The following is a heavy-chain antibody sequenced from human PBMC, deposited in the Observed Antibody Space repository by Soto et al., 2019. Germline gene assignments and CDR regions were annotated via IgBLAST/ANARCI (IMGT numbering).Heavy chain of an antibody. V-gene: IGHV4-30-4*01. CDR2: IYYSGST. J-gene: IGHJ6*02. CDR1: GCPISSGYYY. CDR3: ARAHYGDYGYGMDV. D-gene: IGHD4-17*01. Sequence: PSETLSLTCPVSGCPISSGYYYWSWIRQPPGKGLEWIGYIYYSGSTYYNPSLKSRVTISVDRSKNQFSLKLSSVTAADTAVYYCARAHYGDYGYGMDVWGQGTTVTVS.